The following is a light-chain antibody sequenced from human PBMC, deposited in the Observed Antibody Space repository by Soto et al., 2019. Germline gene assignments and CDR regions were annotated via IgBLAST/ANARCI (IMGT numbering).Light chain of an antibody. Sequence: TQSQTSLSAAVEDRVTLTCQASQDIRTYVNWYQQKPGKAPKLLIYDASILETGVPSRFSGSGSGGDCTFTVGCLQPENIATHHCRPYVNCPVIGRGTRLEIK. CDR1: QDIRTY. V-gene: IGKV1-33*01. J-gene: IGKJ5*01. CDR3: RPYVNCPV. CDR2: DAS.